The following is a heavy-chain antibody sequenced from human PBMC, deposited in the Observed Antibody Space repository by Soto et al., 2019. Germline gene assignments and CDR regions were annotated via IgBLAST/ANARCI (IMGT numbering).Heavy chain of an antibody. J-gene: IGHJ6*02. CDR1: GFTFDDYA. V-gene: IGHV3-9*01. CDR2: ISWNSGSI. D-gene: IGHD6-6*01. Sequence: EVQLVESGGGLVQPGRYLRLSCAASGFTFDDYAMHWVRQAPGKGLEWVSGISWNSGSIGYADSVKGRFTISRDNAKNALYLQMNSLRAEDTALYCCAKGTAARPADYYYYSVDVCGQGTTFTGSS. CDR3: AKGTAARPADYYYYSVDV.